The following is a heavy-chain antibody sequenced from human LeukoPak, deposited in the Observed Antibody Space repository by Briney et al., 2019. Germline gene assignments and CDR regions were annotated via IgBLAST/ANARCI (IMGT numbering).Heavy chain of an antibody. D-gene: IGHD3-22*01. CDR2: IYYSGST. CDR3: ARFCNYYDSSGYYYGFDP. V-gene: IGHV4-61*05. CDR1: GGSISSSSYY. J-gene: IGHJ5*02. Sequence: SETLSLTCIVSGGSISSSSYYWGWIRQPPGKGLEWIGYIYYSGSTNYNPSLKSRVTISVDTSKNQFSLKLSSVTAADTAVYYCARFCNYYDSSGYYYGFDPWGQGTLVTVSS.